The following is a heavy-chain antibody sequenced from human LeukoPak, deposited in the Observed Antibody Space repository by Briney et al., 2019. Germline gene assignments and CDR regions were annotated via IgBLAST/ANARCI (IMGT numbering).Heavy chain of an antibody. V-gene: IGHV4-31*03. CDR2: IYYSGST. J-gene: IGHJ3*02. D-gene: IGHD3-10*01. CDR3: ARAGRGSGAHAFDI. Sequence: PSQTLSLTCTVSGGSISSGGYYWSWIRQHPGKGLECIGYIYYSGSTYYNPSLKSRVTISVDTSKNQFSLKLSSVTAADTAVYYCARAGRGSGAHAFDIWGQGTMVTVSS. CDR1: GGSISSGGYY.